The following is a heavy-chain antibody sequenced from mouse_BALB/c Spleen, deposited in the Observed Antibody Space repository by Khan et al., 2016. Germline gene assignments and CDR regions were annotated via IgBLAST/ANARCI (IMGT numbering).Heavy chain of an antibody. CDR3: ASYYYGHSYFDY. CDR1: GYSITSDYA. Sequence: EVQLLESGPGLVKPSQSLSLTCTVTGYSITSDYAWNWIRQFQGNKLEWMGYISYSGSTSYNQSLKSRISITRETSKNQFFLQLNSVTTEDTATYYFASYYYGHSYFDYWGQGTTLTVSS. J-gene: IGHJ2*01. V-gene: IGHV3-2*02. CDR2: ISYSGST. D-gene: IGHD1-1*01.